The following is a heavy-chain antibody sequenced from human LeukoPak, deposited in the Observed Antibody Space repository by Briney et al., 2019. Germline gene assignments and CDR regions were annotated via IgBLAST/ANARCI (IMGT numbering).Heavy chain of an antibody. CDR2: ISSSSSYI. CDR3: VTRGWADYYYYMDV. J-gene: IGHJ6*03. D-gene: IGHD6-19*01. V-gene: IGHV3-21*01. CDR1: GFTFSSYS. Sequence: TGGSLRLSCAASGFTFSSYSMNWVRQAPGKGLEWVSSISSSSSYIYYADSVKGRFTISRDNAKNSLYLQMNSLRAEDTAVYYCVTRGWADYYYYMDVWGKGTTVTVSS.